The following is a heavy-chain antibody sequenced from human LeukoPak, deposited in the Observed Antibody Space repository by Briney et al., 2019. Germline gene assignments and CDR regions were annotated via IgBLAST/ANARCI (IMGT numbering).Heavy chain of an antibody. CDR3: AGNRLHCSGGSCYSEY. CDR2: IYHSGST. V-gene: IGHV4-38-2*02. D-gene: IGHD2-15*01. CDR1: GYSISSGYY. Sequence: SETPSLTCTVSGYSISSGYYWGWIRQPPGEGLEWIGSIYHSGSTYYNPSLKSRVTISVDTSKNQFSLKLSSVTAADTAVYYCAGNRLHCSGGSCYSEYWGQGTLVTVSS. J-gene: IGHJ4*02.